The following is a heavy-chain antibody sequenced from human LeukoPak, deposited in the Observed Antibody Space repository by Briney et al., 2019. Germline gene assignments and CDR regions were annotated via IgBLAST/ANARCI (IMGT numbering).Heavy chain of an antibody. D-gene: IGHD1-26*01. V-gene: IGHV3-64*01. CDR3: ARDPGRSPDY. CDR1: GFTFSHYS. Sequence: GGSLRLSCAASGFTFSHYSFHWVRQAPGKGLEYVSANSNGDDTYYVNSVKGRFTISRDNSKNTLYLQMGNLRPEDMAVYYCARDPGRSPDYWGQGTLVTVSS. CDR2: NSNGDDT. J-gene: IGHJ4*02.